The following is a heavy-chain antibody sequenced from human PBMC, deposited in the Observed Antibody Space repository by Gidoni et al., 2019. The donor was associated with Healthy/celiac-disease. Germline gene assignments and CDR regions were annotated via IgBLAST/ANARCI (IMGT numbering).Heavy chain of an antibody. J-gene: IGHJ3*02. CDR2: IKSKTDGGTT. CDR3: TTRITMIEGEGAFDI. CDR1: GFTFSNAW. V-gene: IGHV3-15*01. Sequence: EVQLVESGGGLVKPGGSLRLSCAASGFTFSNAWMSWVRQAPGKGLEWVGRIKSKTDGGTTDYAAPVKGRFTISRDDSKNTLYLQMNSLKTEDTAVYYCTTRITMIEGEGAFDIWGQGTMVTVSS. D-gene: IGHD3-22*01.